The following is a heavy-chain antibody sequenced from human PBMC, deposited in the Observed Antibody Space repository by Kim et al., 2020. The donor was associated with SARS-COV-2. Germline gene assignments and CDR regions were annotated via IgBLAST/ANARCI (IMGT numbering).Heavy chain of an antibody. CDR3: VREGGAYALDY. V-gene: IGHV3-21*01. D-gene: IGHD3-16*01. J-gene: IGHJ4*02. Sequence: DSVKVRFTIARDNAKRSLFLQVNSLRVEDRAVYYCVREGGAYALDYWGQGTLVTVSS.